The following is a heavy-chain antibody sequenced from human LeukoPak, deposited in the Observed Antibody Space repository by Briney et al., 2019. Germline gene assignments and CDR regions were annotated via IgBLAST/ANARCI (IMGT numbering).Heavy chain of an antibody. Sequence: PGGSLRLSCAASGFAFSTFAMGWVRQSPGKGLEWLSTINDGGNTTFYADSVKGRFTISRDNSKNALYLHMDSLRPDDTAIYYCTKELHVAVAVADYYYFYMDVWGRGTAVTVSS. CDR1: GFAFSTFA. V-gene: IGHV3-23*01. D-gene: IGHD6-19*01. CDR3: TKELHVAVAVADYYYFYMDV. CDR2: INDGGNTT. J-gene: IGHJ6*03.